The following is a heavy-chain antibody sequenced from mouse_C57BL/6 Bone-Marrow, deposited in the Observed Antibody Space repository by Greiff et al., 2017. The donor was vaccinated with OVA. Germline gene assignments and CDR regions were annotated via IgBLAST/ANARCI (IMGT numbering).Heavy chain of an antibody. Sequence: QVQLQQSGPELVKPGASVKISCKASGYSFTSYYIHWVKQRPGQGLEWIGWIYPGSGNTKYNEKFKGKATLTADTSSSTAYMQLSSLTSEDSAVYDCAREDGYFPDVWGTGTTVTVSS. J-gene: IGHJ1*03. CDR1: GYSFTSYY. CDR3: AREDGYFPDV. V-gene: IGHV1-66*01. D-gene: IGHD2-3*01. CDR2: IYPGSGNT.